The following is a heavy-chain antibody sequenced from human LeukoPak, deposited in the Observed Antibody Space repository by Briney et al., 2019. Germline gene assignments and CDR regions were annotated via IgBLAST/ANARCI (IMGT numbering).Heavy chain of an antibody. V-gene: IGHV4-31*03. D-gene: IGHD2-2*01. CDR1: GGSISSGGYY. CDR3: ARGVPAAMGGAFDI. CDR2: IYYSGST. J-gene: IGHJ3*02. Sequence: SETLSLTCTVSGGSISSGGYYWSWIRQHPGKGLEWIGYIYYSGSTYYNPSLKSRATISVDTSKNQFSLKLSSVTAADTAVYYCARGVPAAMGGAFDIWGQGTMVTVSS.